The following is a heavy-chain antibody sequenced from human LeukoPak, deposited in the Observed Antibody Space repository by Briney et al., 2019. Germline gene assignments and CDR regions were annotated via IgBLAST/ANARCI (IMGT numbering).Heavy chain of an antibody. CDR2: ISYDGSNK. V-gene: IGHV3-30*04. D-gene: IGHD5-18*01. J-gene: IGHJ4*02. CDR1: GFTFSSYA. CDR3: ASARIQLWQLFDY. Sequence: GGSLGLSCAASGFTFSSYAMHWVRQAPGKGLEWVAVISYDGSNKYYADSVKGRFTISRDNSKNTLYLQMNSLRAEDTAVYYCASARIQLWQLFDYWGQGTLVTVSS.